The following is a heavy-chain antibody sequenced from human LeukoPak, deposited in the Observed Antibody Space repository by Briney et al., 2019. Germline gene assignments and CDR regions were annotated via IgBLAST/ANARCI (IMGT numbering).Heavy chain of an antibody. V-gene: IGHV4-59*01. CDR2: IYYSGST. J-gene: IGHJ4*02. Sequence: PSETLSLTCTVSGGSTSGYYWSWIRQPPGKGLDWIGNIYYSGSTNFNPSLKSRVTISVDTSKNQFSLKLSSVTAADTAIYYCARYDTGGYYSYFDYWGQGTLVTVSS. D-gene: IGHD3-22*01. CDR1: GGSTSGYY. CDR3: ARYDTGGYYSYFDY.